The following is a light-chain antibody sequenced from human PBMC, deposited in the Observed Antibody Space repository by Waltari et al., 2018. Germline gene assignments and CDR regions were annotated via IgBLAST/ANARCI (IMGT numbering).Light chain of an antibody. J-gene: IGKJ3*01. V-gene: IGKV1-12*01. CDR1: QDIASW. Sequence: QMTQSPLSVSASIGYRVAISCRASQDIASWFAWYLQHPGKAPRPLVYAASNLQSGVPSRFSGSGSGTNFTLTINSLQPEDFATYYCQLAQRFPFFGPGTKVDVK. CDR3: QLAQRFPF. CDR2: AAS.